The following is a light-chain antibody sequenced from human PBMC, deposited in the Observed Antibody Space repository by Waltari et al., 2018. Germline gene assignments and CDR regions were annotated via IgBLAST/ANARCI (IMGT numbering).Light chain of an antibody. V-gene: IGLV1-40*01. Sequence: QSVLTQPPSVSGAPGQRVTISCTGSSSNIGAGHDVNWYQQLPGTAPKLLIYGNTNRPSGVPDRCSGSKSGTSASLAITGLQAEDEADYYCQSYDSSLSGVVFGGGTKLTVL. CDR3: QSYDSSLSGVV. CDR1: SSNIGAGHD. J-gene: IGLJ2*01. CDR2: GNT.